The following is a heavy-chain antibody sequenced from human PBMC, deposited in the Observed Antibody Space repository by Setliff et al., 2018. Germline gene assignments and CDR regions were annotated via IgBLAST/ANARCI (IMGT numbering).Heavy chain of an antibody. Sequence: GGSLRLSCTASGFTVTSNYMSWVRQAAGKGLDWVSLIYTAGRTYYADSVKGRFTISRDISKNTLYLQMNSLRADDTAVYYCARDSVTMVRGVIRSYYYYYMDVWGKGTTVTVSS. D-gene: IGHD3-10*01. CDR1: GFTVTSNY. V-gene: IGHV3-53*01. J-gene: IGHJ6*03. CDR2: IYTAGRT. CDR3: ARDSVTMVRGVIRSYYYYYMDV.